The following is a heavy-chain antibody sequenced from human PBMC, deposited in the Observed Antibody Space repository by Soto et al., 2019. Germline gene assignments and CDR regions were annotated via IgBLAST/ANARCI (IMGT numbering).Heavy chain of an antibody. J-gene: IGHJ6*02. D-gene: IGHD3-10*01. CDR2: ISYDGSNK. V-gene: IGHV3-30-3*01. CDR3: ARHYKLGGMDG. CDR1: GFTFSSYA. Sequence: QVQLVESGGGVVQPGRSLRLSCAASGFTFSSYAMHWVRQAPGKGLEWVAVISYDGSNKYYADSVKGRFTISRDNSKNTLYLQMNSLRAEDTAVDDCARHYKLGGMDGWGQGTTVTVAS.